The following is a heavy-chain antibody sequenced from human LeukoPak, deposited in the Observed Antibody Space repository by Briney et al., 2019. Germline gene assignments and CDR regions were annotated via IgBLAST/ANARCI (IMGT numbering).Heavy chain of an antibody. J-gene: IGHJ4*02. Sequence: GGSLRLSCAASGFTFSSYGMHWVRQAPGKGLEWVAVISYDGSNKYYADSVKGRFTISRDNSKNTLYLQMNSLRTEDTAVYYCAKDRGTTVVTPFGYWGQGTLVTVSS. D-gene: IGHD4-23*01. CDR3: AKDRGTTVVTPFGY. V-gene: IGHV3-30*18. CDR1: GFTFSSYG. CDR2: ISYDGSNK.